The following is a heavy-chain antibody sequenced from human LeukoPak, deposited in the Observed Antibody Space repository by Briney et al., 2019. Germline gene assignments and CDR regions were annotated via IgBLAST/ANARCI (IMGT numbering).Heavy chain of an antibody. D-gene: IGHD2-15*01. Sequence: PSETLSLTCTVSGDSISSGAYYWSWIRQHPGKGLEWIGYIYFRGSTNSNPSLKSRVTISTDTSKNQFSLQLNSVTAADTAVYYCASGVAAVVPAYWGQGTLVTVSS. CDR2: IYFRGST. J-gene: IGHJ4*02. CDR3: ASGVAAVVPAY. CDR1: GDSISSGAYY. V-gene: IGHV4-31*03.